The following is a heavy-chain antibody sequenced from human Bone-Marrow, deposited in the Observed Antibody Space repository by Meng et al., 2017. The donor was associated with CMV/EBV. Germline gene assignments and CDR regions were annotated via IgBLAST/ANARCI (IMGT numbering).Heavy chain of an antibody. CDR1: GGSISSYY. D-gene: IGHD6-13*01. J-gene: IGHJ4*02. Sequence: SETLSLTCTVSGGSISSYYWGWIRQPPGKGLEWIGSIYYSGSTYYNPSLKSRVTISVDTSKNQFSLKLSSVTAADTAVYYCARHVDLAAHFDYWGQGTLVTVSS. CDR2: IYYSGST. CDR3: ARHVDLAAHFDY. V-gene: IGHV4-39*07.